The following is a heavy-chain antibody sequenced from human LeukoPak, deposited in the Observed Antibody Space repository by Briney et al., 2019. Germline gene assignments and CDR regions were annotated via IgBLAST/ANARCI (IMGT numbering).Heavy chain of an antibody. J-gene: IGHJ5*01. D-gene: IGHD4-17*01. CDR1: GFTFSSYW. CDR2: IKQDGSEK. CDR3: ANPPTVTKTRFDS. V-gene: IGHV3-7*01. Sequence: QPGGSLRLSCAASGFTFSSYWMSWVRQAPGKGLEWVANIKQDGSEKYYVDSVKGRFTISRDNAKNSLYLQMNSLRAEDTAVYYCANPPTVTKTRFDSWGQGTLVTVSS.